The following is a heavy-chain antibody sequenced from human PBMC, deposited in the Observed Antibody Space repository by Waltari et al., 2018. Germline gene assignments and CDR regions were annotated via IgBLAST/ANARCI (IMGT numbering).Heavy chain of an antibody. J-gene: IGHJ3*02. Sequence: QVQLVQSGAEVKKPGASVTVPCEASGHTFHGYSLAWVGQAPGQGLGWMGWINPNSGGTNYAQKFQGRVTMTRDTSISTAYMELSRLRSDDTAVYYCARGPRVATIFSPRVFDIWGQGTMVTVSS. V-gene: IGHV1-2*02. D-gene: IGHD5-12*01. CDR1: GHTFHGYS. CDR3: ARGPRVATIFSPRVFDI. CDR2: INPNSGGT.